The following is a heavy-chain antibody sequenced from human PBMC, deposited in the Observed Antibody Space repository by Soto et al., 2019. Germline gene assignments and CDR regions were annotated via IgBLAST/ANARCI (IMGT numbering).Heavy chain of an antibody. J-gene: IGHJ4*02. CDR1: GFTFSSYG. V-gene: IGHV3-33*01. CDR2: IWYDGSNK. D-gene: IGHD6-19*01. Sequence: PGGSLRLSCAASGFTFSSYGMHWVRQAPGKGLEWVAVIWYDGSNKYYADSVKGRFTISRDNSKNTLYLQMNSLRAEDTAVYYCARDRGKDSSGWYYFDYWCQGTLVTVSS. CDR3: ARDRGKDSSGWYYFDY.